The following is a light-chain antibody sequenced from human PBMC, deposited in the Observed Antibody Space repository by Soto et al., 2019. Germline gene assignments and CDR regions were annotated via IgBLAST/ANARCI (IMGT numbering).Light chain of an antibody. CDR3: QQQYGSSRT. V-gene: IGKV3-20*01. J-gene: IGKJ1*01. CDR2: DAS. CDR1: QSVSSSY. Sequence: EIVLTQSPGTLSLSPGERATLSCRASQSVSSSYLAWYQQKPGQAPRLLIYDASSRATGIPDRFSGSGSGTDFTLTISRLEPEDFAVYYCQQQYGSSRTFGQGTKVDI.